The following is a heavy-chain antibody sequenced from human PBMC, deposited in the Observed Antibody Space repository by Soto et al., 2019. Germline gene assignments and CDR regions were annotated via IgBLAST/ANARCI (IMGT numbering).Heavy chain of an antibody. CDR1: GYTFTDYY. D-gene: IGHD6-6*01. J-gene: IGHJ4*02. CDR3: ARSVSYISPRPDY. Sequence: ASVKVSCKASGYTFTDYYIHWVRQAPGQGLECMGWINPNSGDTNYAQKFQGRVTMTRDTSISTAYREVSRLRSDDTAVFYCARSVSYISPRPDYWGQGTLVTVSS. V-gene: IGHV1-2*02. CDR2: INPNSGDT.